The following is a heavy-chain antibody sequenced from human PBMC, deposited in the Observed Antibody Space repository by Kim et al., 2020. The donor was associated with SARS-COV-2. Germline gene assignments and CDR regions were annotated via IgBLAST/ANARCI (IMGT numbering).Heavy chain of an antibody. D-gene: IGHD2-2*02. Sequence: SETLSLTCTVSGGSISSSTYYWGWIRQPPGKGLQWIGSVYYSGSTHYNPSLKSRVTISVDTSKNQFSLILSSVTAAATAVFYCARHAPNTSNRPFDYWGQGTLVTVSS. CDR1: GGSISSSTYY. CDR2: VYYSGST. J-gene: IGHJ4*02. CDR3: ARHAPNTSNRPFDY. V-gene: IGHV4-39*01.